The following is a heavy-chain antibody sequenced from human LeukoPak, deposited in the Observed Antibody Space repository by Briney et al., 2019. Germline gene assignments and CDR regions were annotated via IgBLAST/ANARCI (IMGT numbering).Heavy chain of an antibody. Sequence: SVKVSCKASGYTFTSYGISWVRQAPGQGLEWMGGIIPIFGTANYAQKFQGRVTITADESTSTAYMELSSLRSEDTAVYYCARGGVAIVVVPAARSQFDPWGQGTLVTVSS. D-gene: IGHD2-2*01. CDR3: ARGGVAIVVVPAARSQFDP. CDR2: IIPIFGTA. CDR1: GYTFTSYG. V-gene: IGHV1-69*13. J-gene: IGHJ5*02.